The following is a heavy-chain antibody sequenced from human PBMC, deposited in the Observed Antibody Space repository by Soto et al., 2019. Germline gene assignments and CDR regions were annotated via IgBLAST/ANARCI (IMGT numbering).Heavy chain of an antibody. V-gene: IGHV4-30-2*01. J-gene: IGHJ5*02. Sequence: PSETLSLTCAVSGGSISSGFYSWSWIRQPPGQGLEWIGYIYNSGNTYYNPSLMSRVTISVDRSQNHFSLKLTSVTAADTAVYYCARESDGVWNWFDPWGQGTQVTVSS. D-gene: IGHD2-21*02. CDR1: GGSISSGFYS. CDR2: IYNSGNT. CDR3: ARESDGVWNWFDP.